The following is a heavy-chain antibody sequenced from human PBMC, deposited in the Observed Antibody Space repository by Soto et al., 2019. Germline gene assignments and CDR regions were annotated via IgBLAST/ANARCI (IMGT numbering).Heavy chain of an antibody. D-gene: IGHD3-10*01. CDR2: ISGSGGST. V-gene: IGHV3-23*01. J-gene: IGHJ5*02. Sequence: GGSLRLSCAASGFTFSSYAMSWVRQAPGKGLEWVSAISGSGGSTYYADSVKGRFTISRDNSKNTLYLQMNSLRAEDTAVYYCAKDGDLLWFGEPYNWFDPWGQGTLVTSPQ. CDR3: AKDGDLLWFGEPYNWFDP. CDR1: GFTFSSYA.